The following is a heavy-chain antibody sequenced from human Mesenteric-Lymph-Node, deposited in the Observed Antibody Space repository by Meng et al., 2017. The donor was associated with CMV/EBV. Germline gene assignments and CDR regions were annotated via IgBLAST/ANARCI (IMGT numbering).Heavy chain of an antibody. D-gene: IGHD3-16*01. Sequence: ASVKVSCKASGYTFTSYDINWVRQATGQGLEWMGWMNPNSGNTGYAQKFQGRVTMTRNTSISTAYMELSRLRSDDTAVYYCARDGGSYGTDAFDIWGQGTMVTVSS. J-gene: IGHJ3*02. CDR3: ARDGGSYGTDAFDI. CDR2: MNPNSGNT. V-gene: IGHV1-8*01. CDR1: GYTFTSYD.